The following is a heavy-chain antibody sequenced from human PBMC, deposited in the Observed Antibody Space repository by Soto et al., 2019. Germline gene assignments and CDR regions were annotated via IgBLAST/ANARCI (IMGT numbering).Heavy chain of an antibody. CDR3: ARDLVSCSSTSCYRGSSWFY. CDR2: IIPIFGTA. J-gene: IGHJ4*02. V-gene: IGHV1-69*01. Sequence: QVQLVQSGAEVKKPGSSVKVSCKASGGTFSSYAISWVRQAPGQGLEWMGGIIPIFGTANYAQKFQGRVTITADEYKSSAYRELSSLRSEDTAVYYCARDLVSCSSTSCYRGSSWFYWGQGTLVTVSS. CDR1: GGTFSSYA. D-gene: IGHD2-2*02.